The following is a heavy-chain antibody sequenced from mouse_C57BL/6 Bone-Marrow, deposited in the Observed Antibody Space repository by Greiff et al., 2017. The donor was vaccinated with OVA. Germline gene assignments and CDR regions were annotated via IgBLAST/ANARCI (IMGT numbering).Heavy chain of an antibody. CDR1: GYTFTSYW. V-gene: IGHV1-64*01. CDR2: IHPNSGST. D-gene: IGHD1-1*01. J-gene: IGHJ1*03. CDR3: ARAFTTVPYWYFEV. Sequence: QVQLQQPGAELVKPGASVKLSCKASGYTFTSYWMHWVKQRPGQGLEWIGMIHPNSGSTNYNEKFKSKATLTVDKSSSTAYMQLSSLTSEDSAVYYGARAFTTVPYWYFEVWGTGTTVTVSS.